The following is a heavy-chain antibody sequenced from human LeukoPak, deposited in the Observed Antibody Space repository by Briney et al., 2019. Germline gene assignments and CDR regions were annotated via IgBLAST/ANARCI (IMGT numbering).Heavy chain of an antibody. Sequence: PGGSLRLSCAASGFTFSRYWMHWVRQAPGKGLVWVSRINSDGTSTSYADSVKGRFTISRDNAENTLYLQTNSLRAEDTALDYCGRDSGSYHAIDYWGQGTLVTVSS. CDR2: INSDGTST. CDR1: GFTFSRYW. V-gene: IGHV3-74*01. J-gene: IGHJ4*02. CDR3: GRDSGSYHAIDY. D-gene: IGHD1-26*01.